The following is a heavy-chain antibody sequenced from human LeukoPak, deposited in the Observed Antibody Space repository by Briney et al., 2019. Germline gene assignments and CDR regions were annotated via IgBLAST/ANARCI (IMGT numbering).Heavy chain of an antibody. V-gene: IGHV3-33*06. J-gene: IGHJ4*02. CDR2: IWFDGTNK. D-gene: IGHD6-19*01. Sequence: GRSLRLSXAASGFTFSNYAMHWVRQAPGTGMELLAVIWFDGTNKYYGDSVRGRFTISRDNSKNRLYLQMNSLRAEDTAVYYCAKARGSGWHDPWYLDYWGQGTLVTVSS. CDR3: AKARGSGWHDPWYLDY. CDR1: GFTFSNYA.